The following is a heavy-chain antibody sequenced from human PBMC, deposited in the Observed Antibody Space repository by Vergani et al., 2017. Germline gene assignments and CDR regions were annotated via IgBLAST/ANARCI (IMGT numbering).Heavy chain of an antibody. CDR3: AKDSSKGGCSGGSCWPQDV. V-gene: IGHV3-30*18. CDR2: ISYDGSNK. D-gene: IGHD2-15*01. Sequence: QVQLVESGGGVVKPGRSLRLSCAASGFTFSSYGLHWVRQAPGKGLEWVAVISYDGSNKYYADSVKGRFTISRDNSKNTLYLQMNSLRAEDTAVYYCAKDSSKGGCSGGSCWPQDVWGQGTTVTVSS. J-gene: IGHJ6*02. CDR1: GFTFSSYG.